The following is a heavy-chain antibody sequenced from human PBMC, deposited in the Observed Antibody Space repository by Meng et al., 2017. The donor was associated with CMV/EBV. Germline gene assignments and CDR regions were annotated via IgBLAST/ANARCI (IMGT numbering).Heavy chain of an antibody. Sequence: GGSLRLSCAASGFTFDDYAMHWVRQAPGKGLEWVSGISWNSGSIGYADSVKGRFTISRDNAKNSLYLQMNSLRAEDTALYYCAKDGAQTRAFDYWGQGTLVTVSS. CDR2: ISWNSGSI. J-gene: IGHJ4*02. D-gene: IGHD4/OR15-4a*01. CDR3: AKDGAQTRAFDY. V-gene: IGHV3-9*01. CDR1: GFTFDDYA.